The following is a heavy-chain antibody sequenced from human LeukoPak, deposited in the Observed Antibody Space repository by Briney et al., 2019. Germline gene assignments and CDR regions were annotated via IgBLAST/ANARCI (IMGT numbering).Heavy chain of an antibody. J-gene: IGHJ4*02. CDR2: FDPEDGET. CDR1: GYTLTELS. D-gene: IGHD3-22*01. V-gene: IGHV1-24*01. CDR3: ATLSPTDYYDSSGYDY. Sequence: ASVKVSCKVSGYTLTELSMHWVRQAPGKALEWMGGFDPEDGETIYAQKFQGRVTMTEDTSTDTAYMELSSLRSEDTAVYYCATLSPTDYYDSSGYDYWGQGTLVTVSS.